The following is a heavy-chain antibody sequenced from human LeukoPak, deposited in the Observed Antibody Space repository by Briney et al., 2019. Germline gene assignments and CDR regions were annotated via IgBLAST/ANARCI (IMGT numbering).Heavy chain of an antibody. V-gene: IGHV3-23*01. CDR1: GFTISSYA. D-gene: IGHD6-19*01. CDR3: AKVKSGSAWYFDY. Sequence: GGSLRLSCAASGFTISSYAMNWVRQAPGKGLEWVSAITGSGGSTYYADSVKGRFTISRDNSKNTLYLQMNSLRAEDTAVYYCAKVKSGSAWYFDYWGQGTLVTVSS. J-gene: IGHJ4*02. CDR2: ITGSGGST.